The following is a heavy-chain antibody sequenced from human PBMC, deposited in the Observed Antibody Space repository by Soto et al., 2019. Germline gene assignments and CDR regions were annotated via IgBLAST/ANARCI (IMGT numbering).Heavy chain of an antibody. V-gene: IGHV1-3*01. CDR1: GYTFTSYA. Sequence: ASVKVSCKASGYTFTSYAMHWVRQAHGQRLEWMGWINAGNGNTKYSQKFQGRVTITRDTSASTAYMELSSLRSEDTAVYYCARDYVAAGFYYYYGMDVWGQGTTVTVS. D-gene: IGHD6-13*01. CDR2: INAGNGNT. CDR3: ARDYVAAGFYYYYGMDV. J-gene: IGHJ6*02.